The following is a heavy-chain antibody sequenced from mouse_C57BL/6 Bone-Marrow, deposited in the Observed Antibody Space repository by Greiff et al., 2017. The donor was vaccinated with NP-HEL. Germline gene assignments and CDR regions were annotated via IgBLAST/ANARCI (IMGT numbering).Heavy chain of an antibody. CDR1: GYTFTSYW. D-gene: IGHD1-1*01. V-gene: IGHV1-50*01. J-gene: IGHJ1*03. CDR3: AREITTVVGGYWYFDV. CDR2: IDPSDSYT. Sequence: QVQLQQPGAELVKPGASVKLSCKASGYTFTSYWMQWVKQRPGQGLEWIGEIDPSDSYTNYNQKFKGKATLTVDTSSSTAYMQLSSLTSEDSAVYYCAREITTVVGGYWYFDVGGTGTTVTVSS.